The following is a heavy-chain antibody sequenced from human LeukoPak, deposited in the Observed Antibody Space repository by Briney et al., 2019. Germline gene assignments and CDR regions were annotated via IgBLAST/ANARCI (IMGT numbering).Heavy chain of an antibody. CDR3: ARAVTVVTRGGLVFDY. J-gene: IGHJ4*02. CDR2: ISSSSNTI. V-gene: IGHV3-48*02. Sequence: AGGSLRLSCAASGFTFSSCSMNWVRQAPGKGLEWVSYISSSSNTIYYADSVKGRFTISRDNAKNSLFLQMNSLRDEDTSVYYCARAVTVVTRGGLVFDYWGQGTLVTVSS. D-gene: IGHD2-21*02. CDR1: GFTFSSCS.